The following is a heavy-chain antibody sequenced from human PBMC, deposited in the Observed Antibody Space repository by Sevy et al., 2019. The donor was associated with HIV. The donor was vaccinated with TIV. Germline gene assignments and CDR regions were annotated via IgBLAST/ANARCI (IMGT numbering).Heavy chain of an antibody. Sequence: ASVKVSCKASGYTFTGYYMHWVRQAPGQGLEWMGWINPNSGGTNYAQKFQGRVTMTRETSISTAYMELSRLRSDDTAVYYCARERRGTTRGSVGYWGQGTLVTVSS. D-gene: IGHD1-7*01. V-gene: IGHV1-2*02. J-gene: IGHJ4*02. CDR2: INPNSGGT. CDR1: GYTFTGYY. CDR3: ARERRGTTRGSVGY.